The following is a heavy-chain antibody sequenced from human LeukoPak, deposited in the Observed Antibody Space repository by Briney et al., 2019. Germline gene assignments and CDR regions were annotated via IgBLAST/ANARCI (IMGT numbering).Heavy chain of an antibody. J-gene: IGHJ4*02. CDR1: GGSISSHY. D-gene: IGHD3-22*01. CDR2: IYYSGST. CDR3: AREDSSGYFDY. Sequence: NPSETLSLTCTVSGGSISSHYWSWIRQPPGKGLEWIGYIYYSGSTNYNPSLKSRVTISVDTSKNQFSLKLSSVTAADTAVYYCAREDSSGYFDYWGQGTLVTVSS. V-gene: IGHV4-59*11.